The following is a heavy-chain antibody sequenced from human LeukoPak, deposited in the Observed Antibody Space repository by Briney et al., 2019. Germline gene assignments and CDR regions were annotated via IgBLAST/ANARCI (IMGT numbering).Heavy chain of an antibody. CDR1: GFTFSRDW. J-gene: IGHJ4*02. D-gene: IGHD3-22*01. Sequence: GGSLRLSCAASGFTFSRDWMHWVRQAPGKGLVWVSRINSDGSNTRYADSVKGRFTISRDNAKNPLYLQMNSLRAEDTAVYYCARDLDDSSGYYHDYWGQGTLVTVSS. CDR2: INSDGSNT. CDR3: ARDLDDSSGYYHDY. V-gene: IGHV3-74*01.